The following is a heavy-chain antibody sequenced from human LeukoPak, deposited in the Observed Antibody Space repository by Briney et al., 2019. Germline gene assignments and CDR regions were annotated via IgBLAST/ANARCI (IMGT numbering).Heavy chain of an antibody. CDR1: GGSFSGYY. D-gene: IGHD1-26*01. J-gene: IGHJ6*03. CDR2: INHSGST. CDR3: ARGIGGRSGSRALAYYYYYMDV. V-gene: IGHV4-34*01. Sequence: PSETLSLTCAVYGGSFSGYYWSWIRQPPGKGLEWIGEINHSGSTNYNPSLKSRVTISVDTSKNQFSLKLGSVTAADTAAYYCARGIGGRSGSRALAYYYYYMDVWGKGTTVTVSS.